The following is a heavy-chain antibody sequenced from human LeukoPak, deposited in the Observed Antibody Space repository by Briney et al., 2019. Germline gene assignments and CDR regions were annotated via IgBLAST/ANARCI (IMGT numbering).Heavy chain of an antibody. CDR2: IYHSGST. CDR1: GYSISSGYY. J-gene: IGHJ6*03. V-gene: IGHV4-38-2*02. CDR3: ARGDGYNYGGDYYYYYMDV. Sequence: SETLSPTCTVSGYSISSGYYWGWIRQPPGQGLEWIGSIYHSGSTYYNPSLKSRATISVDTSKNQFSLKLSSVTAADTAVYYCARGDGYNYGGDYYYYYMDVWGKGTTVTVSS. D-gene: IGHD5-24*01.